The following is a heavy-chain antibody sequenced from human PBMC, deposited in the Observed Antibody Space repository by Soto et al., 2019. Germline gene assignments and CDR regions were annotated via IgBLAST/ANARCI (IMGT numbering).Heavy chain of an antibody. CDR3: ARLGPIAAAGTDY. J-gene: IGHJ4*02. D-gene: IGHD6-13*01. V-gene: IGHV3-66*01. Sequence: EVQLVESGGGLVQPGGSLRLSCAASEFTVSSHYMSWVRQAPGKGLEWVSVIYSGGSTYYADSVKARFTISRDNSKNTLYLQMNSLRAEDTAVYYCARLGPIAAAGTDYWGQGTLVTVSS. CDR2: IYSGGST. CDR1: EFTVSSHY.